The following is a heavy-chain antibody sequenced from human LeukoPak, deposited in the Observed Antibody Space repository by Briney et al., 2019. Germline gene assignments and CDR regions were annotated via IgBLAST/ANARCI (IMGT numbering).Heavy chain of an antibody. CDR3: ARESPRYYDSSGYYTSYYYYGMDV. CDR1: GGSVSSGSYY. CDR2: IYYSGST. V-gene: IGHV4-61*01. D-gene: IGHD3-22*01. J-gene: IGHJ6*02. Sequence: PSETLSLTCTVSGGSVSSGSYYWSWIRQPPGKGLEWIGYIYYSGSTNYNPSLKSRVTISVDTSKNQFSLKLSSVTAADTAVYYCARESPRYYDSSGYYTSYYYYGMDVWGQGTTVTVSS.